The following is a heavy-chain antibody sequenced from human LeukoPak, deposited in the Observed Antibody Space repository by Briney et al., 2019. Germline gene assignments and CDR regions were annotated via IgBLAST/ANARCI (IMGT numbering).Heavy chain of an antibody. D-gene: IGHD6-13*01. Sequence: SETLSLTCAVYGGSFSGYYWSWIRQPPGKGLEWIGEINHSGSTNYNPSLKSRVTISVDTSKNQISLKLSSVTAADTAVYYCARGNSSWPFDYWGQGTLVTVSS. CDR1: GGSFSGYY. CDR2: INHSGST. V-gene: IGHV4-34*01. CDR3: ARGNSSWPFDY. J-gene: IGHJ4*02.